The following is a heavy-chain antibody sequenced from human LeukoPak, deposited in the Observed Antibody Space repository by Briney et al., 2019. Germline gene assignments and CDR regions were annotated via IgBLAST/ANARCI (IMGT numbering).Heavy chain of an antibody. D-gene: IGHD6-13*01. V-gene: IGHV4-59*01. CDR2: IYYSGST. CDR1: GGSISSYY. CDR3: ARMYSSSSWFDP. Sequence: SETLSLTCTVSGGSISSYYWSWIRQPPGKGLEWIGYIYYSGSTSYNPSLKSRVTISVDTSKNQFSLKLSSVTAADTAVYYCARMYSSSSWFDPWGQGTLVTVSS. J-gene: IGHJ5*02.